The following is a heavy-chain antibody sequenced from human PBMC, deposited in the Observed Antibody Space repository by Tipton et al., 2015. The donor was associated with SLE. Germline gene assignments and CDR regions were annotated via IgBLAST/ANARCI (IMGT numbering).Heavy chain of an antibody. CDR2: ISSGSSYT. CDR1: GFTFSDYY. Sequence: SLRLSCAASGFTFSDYYMSWIRQAPGKGLEWISYISSGSSYTDYADSVKGRFTISRDNAKNSLYLQMNSLRVEDTAVYYCARDRHRVAAALDGMGVWGHGTTVTVSS. V-gene: IGHV3-11*06. J-gene: IGHJ6*02. CDR3: ARDRHRVAAALDGMGV. D-gene: IGHD6-13*01.